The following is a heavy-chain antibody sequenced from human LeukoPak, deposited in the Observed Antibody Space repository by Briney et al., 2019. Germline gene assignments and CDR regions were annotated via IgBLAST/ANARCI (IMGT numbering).Heavy chain of an antibody. CDR2: IIPIFGTA. Sequence: AVKVSCKASGGTFSSYAISWVRQAPGQGLEWMGRIIPIFGTANYAQKFQGRVTITTDESTSTAYMELSSLRSEDTAVYYCARVNLEAATHDYWGRGTLVTVSS. J-gene: IGHJ4*02. CDR1: GGTFSSYA. CDR3: ARVNLEAATHDY. V-gene: IGHV1-69*05. D-gene: IGHD2-15*01.